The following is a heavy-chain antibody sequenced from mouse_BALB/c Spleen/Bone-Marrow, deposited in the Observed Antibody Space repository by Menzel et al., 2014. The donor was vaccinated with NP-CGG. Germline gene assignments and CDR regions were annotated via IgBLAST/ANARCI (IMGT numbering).Heavy chain of an antibody. CDR3: TRWNYYGSSYDY. CDR1: GYTFTSYW. CDR2: IYPGNSDA. V-gene: IGHV1-5*01. D-gene: IGHD1-1*01. J-gene: IGHJ2*01. Sequence: DVQLQESGTVLARPGASVKMFCKASGYTFTSYWMHWVKQRPGQGLEWIGAIYPGNSDASYNQKFKGKAKLTAVTSTSTAYMELSSLTNEDSAVYYCTRWNYYGSSYDYWGQGTTLTVSS.